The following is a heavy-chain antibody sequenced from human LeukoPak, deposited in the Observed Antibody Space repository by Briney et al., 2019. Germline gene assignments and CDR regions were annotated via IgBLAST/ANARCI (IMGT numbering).Heavy chain of an antibody. CDR3: ARDVAGTTYYYYGMDV. CDR1: GFTFSSYA. V-gene: IGHV3-30-3*01. CDR2: ISYDGSNK. D-gene: IGHD1-7*01. Sequence: GGSLRLSCAASGFTFSSYAMHWVRQAPGKGLEWVAVISYDGSNKYYADSVKGRFTISRDNSRNTLYLQMNGLRAEDTAVYYCARDVAGTTYYYYGMDVWGQGTTVTVSS. J-gene: IGHJ6*02.